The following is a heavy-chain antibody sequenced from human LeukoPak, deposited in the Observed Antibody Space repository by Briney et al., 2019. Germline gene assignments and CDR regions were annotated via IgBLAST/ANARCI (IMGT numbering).Heavy chain of an antibody. D-gene: IGHD1-7*01. CDR2: VSDSGDGT. V-gene: IGHV3-23*01. Sequence: PGGSLRLSCAASGFTFSNYAMYWVRQAPGKGLEWVLGVSDSGDGTHYADSVKGRFTISRDNSKNTLYLQMDNLRAEDTAVYYCAKDRVVYNWNYAYYFDDWGQGTLVTVSS. J-gene: IGHJ4*02. CDR1: GFTFSNYA. CDR3: AKDRVVYNWNYAYYFDD.